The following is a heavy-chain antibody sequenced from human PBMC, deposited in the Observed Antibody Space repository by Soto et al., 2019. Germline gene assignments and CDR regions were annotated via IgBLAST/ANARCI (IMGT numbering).Heavy chain of an antibody. V-gene: IGHV3-23*01. CDR2: ISGSGGST. D-gene: IGHD6-6*01. CDR1: GLTFSSYA. CDR3: AKDIRSARPRGY. Sequence: GGSLRLFCAASGLTFSSYAMSCVRQAPGKGLEWVSAISGSGGSTYYADSVKGRFTISRDNSKNTLYLQMNSLRAEDTAVYYCAKDIRSARPRGYWGQGTLVTVSS. J-gene: IGHJ4*02.